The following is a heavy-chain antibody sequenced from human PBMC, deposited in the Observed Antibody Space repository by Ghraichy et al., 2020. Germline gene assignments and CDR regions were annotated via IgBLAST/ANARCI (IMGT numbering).Heavy chain of an antibody. J-gene: IGHJ6*02. D-gene: IGHD2-8*01. CDR2: ISGRNGKT. CDR1: GYTFSDYG. CDR3: ARCPCTFNCYYYYGMDA. Sequence: ASVKVSCKASGYTFSDYGISWVRQAPGQGLEWMAWISGRNGKTNYAQKLQGRVSVTTDTSTTTVYMELRSLRSDDTAVYYCARCPCTFNCYYYYGMDAWGQGTTVTVS. V-gene: IGHV1-18*01.